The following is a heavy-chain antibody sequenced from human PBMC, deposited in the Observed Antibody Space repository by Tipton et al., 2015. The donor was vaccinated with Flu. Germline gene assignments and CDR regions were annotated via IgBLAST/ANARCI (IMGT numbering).Heavy chain of an antibody. CDR3: ARGIRQRNYYYYYMDV. J-gene: IGHJ6*03. D-gene: IGHD6-25*01. V-gene: IGHV4-4*07. CDR1: GGSISSYY. CDR2: IYTSGST. Sequence: TLSLTCTVSGGSISSYYWSWIRQPAGKGLEWIGRIYTSGSTDYNPSLKSRVTISVDTSKNQFSLKLSSVTAADTAVYYCARGIRQRNYYYYYMDVWGKGTTVTASS.